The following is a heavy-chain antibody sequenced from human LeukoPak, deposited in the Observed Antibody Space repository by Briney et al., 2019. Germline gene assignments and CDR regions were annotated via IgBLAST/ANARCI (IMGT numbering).Heavy chain of an antibody. J-gene: IGHJ4*02. CDR3: AREGPGEYFDY. CDR2: INQDGSEK. Sequence: GGSLRLPCAASGFTFSSYWMNWVRQAPGKGLEWVANINQDGSEKYYVDSVKGRFTISRDNGKNSLYLQLNSLRAEDTAVYYCAREGPGEYFDYWGQGTLVTVSS. CDR1: GFTFSSYW. D-gene: IGHD3-10*01. V-gene: IGHV3-7*01.